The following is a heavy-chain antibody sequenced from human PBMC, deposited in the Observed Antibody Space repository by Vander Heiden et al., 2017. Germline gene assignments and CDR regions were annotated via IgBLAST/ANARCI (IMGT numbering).Heavy chain of an antibody. Sequence: EVQLVEAGGGLIQPGGSLRLPCAASGFTVSSKYMMWVRQAPGKGLEWVSMIHSGANTYYADSVKGRFSISGDNAENTVHLQMNSLRAEDTAMYYCVTYGDWGQGALVTVSS. D-gene: IGHD4-17*01. CDR2: IHSGANT. CDR1: GFTVSSKY. J-gene: IGHJ4*02. V-gene: IGHV3-53*01. CDR3: VTYGD.